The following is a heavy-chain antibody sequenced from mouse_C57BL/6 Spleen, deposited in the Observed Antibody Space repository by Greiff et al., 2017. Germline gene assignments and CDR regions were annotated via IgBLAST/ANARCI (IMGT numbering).Heavy chain of an antibody. D-gene: IGHD1-1*01. Sequence: VQLQQSGPELVKPGASVKISCKASGYTFTDYYMNWVKQSHGKSLEWIGDINPNNGGTSYNQKFKGKATLTVDKSSSTAYMELRSLTSEDSAVYYCARVTTVVATPFYAMDYWGQGTSVTVSS. CDR1: GYTFTDYY. V-gene: IGHV1-26*01. J-gene: IGHJ4*01. CDR2: INPNNGGT. CDR3: ARVTTVVATPFYAMDY.